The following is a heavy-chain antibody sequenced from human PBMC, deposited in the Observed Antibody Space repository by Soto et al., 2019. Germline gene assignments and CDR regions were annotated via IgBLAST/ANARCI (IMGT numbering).Heavy chain of an antibody. V-gene: IGHV3-66*01. Sequence: EVQLVESGGGVVQPGGSLRLSCAASGFTVSTNYMSWVRQPPGKGLEWVSVIYSGGSTYYADSVRGRFVISRDNSKNTLYHQMNRLRGEDTAVYYCARDRRAPSPTGTVDYWGQGPLVTVSS. CDR3: ARDRRAPSPTGTVDY. CDR1: GFTVSTNY. J-gene: IGHJ4*02. D-gene: IGHD1-1*01. CDR2: IYSGGST.